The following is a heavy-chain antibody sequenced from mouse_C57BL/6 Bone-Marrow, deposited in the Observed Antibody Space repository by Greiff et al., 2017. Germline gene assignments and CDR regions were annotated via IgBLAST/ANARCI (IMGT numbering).Heavy chain of an antibody. V-gene: IGHV1-52*01. CDR2: IDPSDSET. CDR3: ARKMADGYYGYFDV. Sequence: QVQLQQPGAELVRPGSSVKLSCKASGYTFTSYWMHWVKQRPIQGLEWIGNIDPSDSETHYNQKFKDKATLTVDKSSSTAYMQLSSLTSEDSAVYYCARKMADGYYGYFDVWGTGTTDTGSS. CDR1: GYTFTSYW. J-gene: IGHJ1*03. D-gene: IGHD2-3*01.